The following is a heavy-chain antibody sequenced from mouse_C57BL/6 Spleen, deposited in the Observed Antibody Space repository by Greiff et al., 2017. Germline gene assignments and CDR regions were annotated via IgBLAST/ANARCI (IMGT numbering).Heavy chain of an antibody. CDR2: IDPETGGT. D-gene: IGHD2-4*01. CDR3: TRRDYDDGFDY. CDR1: GYTFTDYE. V-gene: IGHV1-15*01. Sequence: QVQLQQSGAELVRPGASVTLSCKASGYTFTDYEMHWVKQTPVHGLEWIGAIDPETGGTAYNQKFKGKAILTADKSSSTAYMERRSLTSEDSAVYYCTRRDYDDGFDYWGQGTTLTVSS. J-gene: IGHJ2*01.